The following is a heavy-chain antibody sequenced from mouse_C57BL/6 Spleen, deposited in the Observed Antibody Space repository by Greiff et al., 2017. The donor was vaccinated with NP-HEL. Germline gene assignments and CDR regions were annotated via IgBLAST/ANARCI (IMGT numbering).Heavy chain of an antibody. CDR1: GYAFSSYW. CDR2: IYPGDGDT. V-gene: IGHV1-80*01. J-gene: IGHJ4*01. D-gene: IGHD2-1*01. CDR3: ARSGGNYDFYYAMDY. Sequence: VQLQQSGAELVKPGASVKISCKASGYAFSSYWMNWVKQRPGKGLEWIGQIYPGDGDTNYSGKFKGKATLTADKSSSTAYMQLSSLTSEDSAVYFCARSGGNYDFYYAMDYWGQGTSVTVSS.